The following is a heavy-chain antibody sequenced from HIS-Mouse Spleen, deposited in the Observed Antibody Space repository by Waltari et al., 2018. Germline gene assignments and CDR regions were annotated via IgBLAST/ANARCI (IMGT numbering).Heavy chain of an antibody. V-gene: IGHV4-39*07. CDR1: GGSISSSSYY. CDR2: IYYSGST. CDR3: AREIPYSSSWYDWYFDL. J-gene: IGHJ2*01. D-gene: IGHD6-13*01. Sequence: QLQLQESGPGLVKPSETLSLTCTVSGGSISSSSYYWGWIRQPPGKGLEWIGSIYYSGSTYSSPSLKSRVTRSVDTSKSQFSLKLSSVTAADTAVYYCAREIPYSSSWYDWYFDLWGRGTLVTVSS.